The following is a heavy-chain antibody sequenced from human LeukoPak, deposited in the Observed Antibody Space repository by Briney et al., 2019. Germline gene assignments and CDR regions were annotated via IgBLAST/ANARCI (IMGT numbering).Heavy chain of an antibody. Sequence: PGKSLRLSCAASGFSFSGYAMSWVRQAPGKGLEWVSTIRNSGGDTYYADPVKGRFTISRDNSRNILYVQMSSLRAEDTAIYYCARTRITTRGYYYGLDVWGQGTMVTV. CDR2: IRNSGGDT. CDR3: ARTRITTRGYYYGLDV. J-gene: IGHJ6*02. D-gene: IGHD1-26*01. V-gene: IGHV3-23*01. CDR1: GFSFSGYA.